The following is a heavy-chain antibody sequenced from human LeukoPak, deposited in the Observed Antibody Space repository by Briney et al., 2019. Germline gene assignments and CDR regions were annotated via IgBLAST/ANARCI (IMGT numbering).Heavy chain of an antibody. CDR2: ISSSSSYI. CDR1: GFTFSSYS. Sequence: KSGGSLRLSCGASGFTFSSYSMNWVRQAPGKGLEWVSSISSSSSYIYYADSVKGRFTISRDNAKNSLYLQMNSLRAEDTAVYYCARDKAGEMATIIDYWGQGTLVTVSS. D-gene: IGHD5-24*01. J-gene: IGHJ4*02. V-gene: IGHV3-21*01. CDR3: ARDKAGEMATIIDY.